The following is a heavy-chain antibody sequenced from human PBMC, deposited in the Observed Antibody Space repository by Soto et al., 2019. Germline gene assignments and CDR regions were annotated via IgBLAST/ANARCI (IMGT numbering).Heavy chain of an antibody. CDR2: ISGSGGST. CDR1: GFTFSSYA. J-gene: IGHJ4*02. CDR3: AKDSRPRVVMAPLGDY. D-gene: IGHD3-3*01. V-gene: IGHV3-23*01. Sequence: EVQLLESGGGLVQPGGSLRLSCAASGFTFSSYAMSWVRQAPGKGLEWVSAISGSGGSTYYADSVKGRFTISRDNSKNTLYLQMNSRRPEDTAVYYCAKDSRPRVVMAPLGDYWGQGTLVTVSS.